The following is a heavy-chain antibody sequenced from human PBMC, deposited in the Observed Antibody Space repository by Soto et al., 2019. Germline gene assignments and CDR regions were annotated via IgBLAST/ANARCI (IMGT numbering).Heavy chain of an antibody. V-gene: IGHV3-13*05. CDR3: ARTDRDCYGLDV. CDR1: GFTFRNYD. Sequence: EVQLVASGGGLVHPGGSLRLYCEASGFTFRNYDMHWVREGTGKGLGWVSGISAAGDPDYADSVEGRFTISRENAQNSFFLQMNSLRVSDTAVYYWARTDRDCYGLDVWGQGTTVIVSS. CDR2: ISAAGDP. J-gene: IGHJ6*02.